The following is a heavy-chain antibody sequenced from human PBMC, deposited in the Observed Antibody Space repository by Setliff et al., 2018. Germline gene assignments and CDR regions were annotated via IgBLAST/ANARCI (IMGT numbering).Heavy chain of an antibody. CDR3: AKPRVELRWGFES. J-gene: IGHJ4*02. Sequence: GGSLRLSCVASGITFTDYAMSWVRQAPGKGLEWVSTIYSGDRSTFYTDSVKGRFIIYRDSSKNTLYMQMNSLRAEDTAVYYCAKPRVELRWGFESWGQGTLVTVSS. CDR1: GITFTDYA. D-gene: IGHD1-7*01. V-gene: IGHV3-23*03. CDR2: IYSGDRST.